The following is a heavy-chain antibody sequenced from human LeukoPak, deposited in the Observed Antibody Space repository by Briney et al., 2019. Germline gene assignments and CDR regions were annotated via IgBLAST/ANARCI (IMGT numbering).Heavy chain of an antibody. CDR1: GGTFSSYA. J-gene: IGHJ4*02. CDR3: ASALYDFWSGYPYY. Sequence: SVKVSCKASGGTFSSYAISGVRQAPGQGVEGMGGIIPIFGTANYAQKLQCRVTITADESTSTAYMELSSLRSEDTAVYYCASALYDFWSGYPYYWGQGTLVTVSS. D-gene: IGHD3-3*01. CDR2: IIPIFGTA. V-gene: IGHV1-69*13.